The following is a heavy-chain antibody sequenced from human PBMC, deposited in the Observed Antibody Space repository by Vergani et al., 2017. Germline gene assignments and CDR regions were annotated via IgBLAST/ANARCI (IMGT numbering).Heavy chain of an antibody. CDR3: ARGLRPRRSGWTSAHFDY. CDR2: VNHSGRT. CDR1: GGSFSGYY. V-gene: IGHV4-34*01. Sequence: QVQLQQWGAGLLKPSETLSLTCAVYGGSFSGYYWSWIRQSPGKGLEWIGEVNHSGRTNYNPSLKSRVTISGDTSKNQFSLRLTSVTAADTGVYYCARGLRPRRSGWTSAHFDYWAQGTLVTVSS. D-gene: IGHD6-19*01. J-gene: IGHJ4*02.